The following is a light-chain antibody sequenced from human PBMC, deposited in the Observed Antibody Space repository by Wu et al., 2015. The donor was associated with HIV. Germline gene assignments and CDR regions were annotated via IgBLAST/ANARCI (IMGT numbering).Light chain of an antibody. CDR1: QSVSRNY. Sequence: EIVLTQSPATLSLSPGERATLSCGASQSVSRNYVAWYQQKPGLAPRVLIYDASSRATGIPDRFSGSGSGTDFTLTISRLEPEDFATYYCQQANSFPLTFGQGTRLEIK. CDR3: QQANSFPLT. J-gene: IGKJ5*01. V-gene: IGKV3D-20*01. CDR2: DAS.